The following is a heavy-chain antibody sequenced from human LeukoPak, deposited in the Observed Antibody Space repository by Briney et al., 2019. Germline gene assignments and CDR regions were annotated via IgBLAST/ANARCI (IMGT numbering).Heavy chain of an antibody. Sequence: GGSLRLSCAASGFTVGTNYMSWVRQAPGKGLEWVSAISGSGGSTYYADSVKGRFTISRDNSKNTLYLQMNSLRAEDTAVYYCAKDPTSSSSRFDPWGQGTLVTVSS. J-gene: IGHJ5*02. CDR3: AKDPTSSSSRFDP. V-gene: IGHV3-23*01. CDR2: ISGSGGST. CDR1: GFTVGTNY. D-gene: IGHD6-13*01.